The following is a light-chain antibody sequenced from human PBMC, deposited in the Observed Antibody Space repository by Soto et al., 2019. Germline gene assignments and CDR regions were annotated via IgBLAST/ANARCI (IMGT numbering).Light chain of an antibody. Sequence: ESVLTQSPATLSLSPGERATLSCRASQSVSIDLAWYQQKPGQAPRLLIYDASKRATGIPARFSGSGSGTDFILTISSLEPDDFAVYYCQQRRIWPPTFGGGTKVEIK. V-gene: IGKV3-11*01. CDR2: DAS. CDR3: QQRRIWPPT. CDR1: QSVSID. J-gene: IGKJ4*01.